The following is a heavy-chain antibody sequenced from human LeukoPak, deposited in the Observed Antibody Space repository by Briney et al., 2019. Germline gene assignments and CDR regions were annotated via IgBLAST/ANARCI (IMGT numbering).Heavy chain of an antibody. CDR1: GFTFSTYM. CDR3: AKSLRNYVY. D-gene: IGHD1-7*01. J-gene: IGHJ4*02. Sequence: GGSLRLSCAASGFTFSTYMMNWVRQAPGKGLEWVSAITGGGLHTYYADSVKGRFTVSRDNSKNTLYLQMNSLRAEDTAVYYCAKSLRNYVYWGQGTLVTVPS. CDR2: ITGGGLHT. V-gene: IGHV3-23*01.